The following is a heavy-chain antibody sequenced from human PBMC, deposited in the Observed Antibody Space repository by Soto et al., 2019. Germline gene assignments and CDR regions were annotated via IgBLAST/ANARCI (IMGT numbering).Heavy chain of an antibody. CDR1: GVSFNDYA. Sequence: QVQLVQSGAEVKKPGSSVRVSCTASGVSFNDYAITWVRQAPGQGLEWLGGIIPIIGSTNYAQKFQGRVTVTADESLNTAYMELNTLRADDTAIYYCARDLGYSFGRGLDSWGQGTPVTVSS. CDR3: ARDLGYSFGRGLDS. CDR2: IIPIIGST. D-gene: IGHD5-18*01. V-gene: IGHV1-69*01. J-gene: IGHJ4*02.